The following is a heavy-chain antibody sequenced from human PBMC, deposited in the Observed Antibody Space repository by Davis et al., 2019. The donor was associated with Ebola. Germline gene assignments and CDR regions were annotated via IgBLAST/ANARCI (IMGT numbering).Heavy chain of an antibody. CDR2: ISSSSSTI. V-gene: IGHV3-48*02. J-gene: IGHJ4*02. Sequence: PGGSLRLSCAASGFTFSSYSMNWVRQAPGKGLEWVSYISSSSSTIYYADSVKGRFTISRDNAKNSLYLQMNSLRDEDTAVYYCARDHHPLVGSYPFDYWGQGTLVTVSS. CDR3: ARDHHPLVGSYPFDY. D-gene: IGHD1-26*01. CDR1: GFTFSSYS.